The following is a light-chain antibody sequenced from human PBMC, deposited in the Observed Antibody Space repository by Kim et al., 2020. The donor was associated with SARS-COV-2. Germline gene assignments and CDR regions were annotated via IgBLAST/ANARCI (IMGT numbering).Light chain of an antibody. CDR1: QSVSSNF. J-gene: IGKJ1*01. CDR2: SAS. Sequence: ENVLTQSPGTLSLSPGERATLSCRASQSVSSNFLAWYQQKPGQSPRLLIYSASSRASGIPDRFSGSGSGADFTLTISTLEPEDFAVYYCHQYGTSPETFGQGTKVEIK. CDR3: HQYGTSPET. V-gene: IGKV3-20*01.